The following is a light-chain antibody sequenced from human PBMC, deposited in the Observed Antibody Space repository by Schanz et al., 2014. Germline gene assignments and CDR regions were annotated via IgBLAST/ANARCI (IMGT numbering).Light chain of an antibody. CDR2: AAS. CDR1: QSISSY. V-gene: IGKV1-39*01. Sequence: DIQVTQSPSSLSTSVGDRVTITCRASQSISSYLNWYQQKPGKAPKLLIYAASSLQSGVPSRFSGSGSGTEFTLTISSLQPEDFATYYCQQLNSPWAFGQGTKVEI. CDR3: QQLNSPWA. J-gene: IGKJ1*01.